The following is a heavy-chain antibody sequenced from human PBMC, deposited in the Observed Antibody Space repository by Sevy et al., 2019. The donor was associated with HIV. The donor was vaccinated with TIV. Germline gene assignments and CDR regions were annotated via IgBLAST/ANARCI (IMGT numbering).Heavy chain of an antibody. CDR3: ARDFQFVLDF. CDR1: GFIFSSYT. CDR2: ISSVSGDT. D-gene: IGHD6-6*01. Sequence: GGSLRLSCRASGFIFSSYTMNWVRQAPGKGLEWISYISSVSGDTYNADSVKGRFTISRDNAKNSLYLQMNSLRDEDTAVYYCARDFQFVLDFWGQGALVTVSS. V-gene: IGHV3-48*02. J-gene: IGHJ4*02.